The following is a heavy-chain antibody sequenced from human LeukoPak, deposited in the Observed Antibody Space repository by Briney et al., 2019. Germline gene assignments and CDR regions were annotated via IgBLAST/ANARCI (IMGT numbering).Heavy chain of an antibody. V-gene: IGHV3-74*01. CDR1: GFTFSTASGLTFSEYW. J-gene: IGHJ4*02. CDR2: INSDGSST. D-gene: IGHD3-10*01. CDR3: ASPVRGVSPFDY. Sequence: SGGSLRLSCAASGFTFSTASGLTFSEYWMHWVRQAPGKGLVWVSRINSDGSSTSYADSVKGRFTISRDNAKNTLYLQMNSLRAEDTAVYYCASPVRGVSPFDYWGQGTLVTVSS.